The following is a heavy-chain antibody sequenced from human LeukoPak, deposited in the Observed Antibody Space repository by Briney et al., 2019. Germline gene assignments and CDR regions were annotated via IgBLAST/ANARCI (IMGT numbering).Heavy chain of an antibody. CDR2: ILSSGHNT. V-gene: IGHV3-23*01. Sequence: PGGSLRLSCAASGFTFSNYAISWVRQAPGKGLEWVSTILSSGHNTYYADSVKGRFTISGDNSKNTLYLQMNSLRAEDTAVYYCGIGQLWFDSWGQGTLVTVAS. CDR1: GFTFSNYA. CDR3: GIGQLWFDS. D-gene: IGHD5-18*01. J-gene: IGHJ5*01.